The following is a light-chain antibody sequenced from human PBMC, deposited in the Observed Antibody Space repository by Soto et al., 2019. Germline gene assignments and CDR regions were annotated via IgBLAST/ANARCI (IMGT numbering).Light chain of an antibody. Sequence: VLPPSPDSLSVSLGPRTTINCKSSQSFLYSSNNKNYLAWYQQKPGQPPKLLIYWASTREAGVPDRFSGSGSGTDFTLTISSLQAEDVAVYYCQQYYSTPRTFGHGTKVDIK. J-gene: IGKJ1*01. V-gene: IGKV4-1*01. CDR3: QQYYSTPRT. CDR1: QSFLYSSNNKNY. CDR2: WAS.